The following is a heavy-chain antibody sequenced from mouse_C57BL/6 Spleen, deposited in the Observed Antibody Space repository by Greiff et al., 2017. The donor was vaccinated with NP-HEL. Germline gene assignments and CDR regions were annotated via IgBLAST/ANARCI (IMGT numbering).Heavy chain of an antibody. CDR1: GYTFTSYW. CDR3: ARSGTYYSSYYAMDY. J-gene: IGHJ4*01. D-gene: IGHD2-12*01. CDR2: IHPNSGST. Sequence: QVQLQQSGAELVKPGASVKLSCKASGYTFTSYWMHWVKQRPGQGLEWIGMIHPNSGSTNYNEKFKSKATLTVDKSSSTAYMQLSSLTSEDSAVYYCARSGTYYSSYYAMDYWGQGTSVTVSS. V-gene: IGHV1-64*01.